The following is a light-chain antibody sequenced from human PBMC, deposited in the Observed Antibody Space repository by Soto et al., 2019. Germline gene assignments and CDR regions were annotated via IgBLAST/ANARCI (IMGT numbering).Light chain of an antibody. V-gene: IGKV3-11*01. CDR1: ESISNY. J-gene: IGKJ4*01. Sequence: ELVLTQSPATLSLSPGERAILSCRANESISNYLAWYQQKPGQPPRLLIYDASNRAAGVPARFSASGSGTDFTLTISSLEPEDFAVYYCQQRSKWPPLTFGGGTKVESK. CDR2: DAS. CDR3: QQRSKWPPLT.